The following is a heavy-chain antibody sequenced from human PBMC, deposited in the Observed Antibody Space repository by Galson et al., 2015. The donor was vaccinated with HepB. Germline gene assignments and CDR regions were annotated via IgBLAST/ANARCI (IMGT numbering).Heavy chain of an antibody. V-gene: IGHV4-39*01. CDR2: IYYSGST. CDR1: GGSISSSSYY. D-gene: IGHD6-19*01. CDR3: ARRGQWLGHYYFDY. J-gene: IGHJ4*02. Sequence: ETLSLTCTVSGGSISSSSYYWGWIRQPPGKGLEWIGSIYYSGSTHYNPSLKSRVTISVGTSKNQFSLKLSSVTAADTAVYYCARRGQWLGHYYFDYWGQGTLVTVSS.